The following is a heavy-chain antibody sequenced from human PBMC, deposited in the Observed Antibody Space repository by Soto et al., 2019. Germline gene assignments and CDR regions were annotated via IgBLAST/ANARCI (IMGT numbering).Heavy chain of an antibody. J-gene: IGHJ4*02. Sequence: QVQLVQSGAEGKKPGASVKVSCKASGGTFSSYTISWVRQAPGQGLEWMGRIIPILGIANYAQKFQGRVTITADKSTSTAYMELSSMRSEDTAVYYCAREQGIAVAGRQFDYWGQGTLVTVSS. CDR2: IIPILGIA. D-gene: IGHD6-19*01. CDR1: GGTFSSYT. V-gene: IGHV1-69*08. CDR3: AREQGIAVAGRQFDY.